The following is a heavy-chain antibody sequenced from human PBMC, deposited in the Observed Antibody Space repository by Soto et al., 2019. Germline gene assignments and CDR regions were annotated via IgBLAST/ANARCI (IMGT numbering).Heavy chain of an antibody. V-gene: IGHV1-69*01. Sequence: QVQLVQSGAEVKKPGSSVKVSCKASGGIFSSYAISWVRQAPGHGLEWMGGIIPIFGTANYAHTCQGSVTITPRASTSTAYMDLSSLSSEDTAVYYCAPNYDDSSGFPLYFQHWGQGTLVTVSA. CDR3: APNYDDSSGFPLYFQH. CDR2: IIPIFGTA. D-gene: IGHD3-22*01. J-gene: IGHJ1*01. CDR1: GGIFSSYA.